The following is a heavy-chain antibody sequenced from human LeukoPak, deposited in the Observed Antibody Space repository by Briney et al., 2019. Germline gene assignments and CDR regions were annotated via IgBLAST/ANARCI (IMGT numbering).Heavy chain of an antibody. CDR2: ISAYNGNT. CDR1: GYTFTSYG. V-gene: IGHV1-18*01. Sequence: ASVKVSCKASGYTFTSYGISWVRQAPGQGLEWMGWISAYNGNTNYAQKLQGRVTMTTDTPTSTAYMELRSLRSDDTAVYYCARDGLGYYYDSSGYGRYDWFDPWGQGTLVTVSS. CDR3: ARDGLGYYYDSSGYGRYDWFDP. J-gene: IGHJ5*02. D-gene: IGHD3-22*01.